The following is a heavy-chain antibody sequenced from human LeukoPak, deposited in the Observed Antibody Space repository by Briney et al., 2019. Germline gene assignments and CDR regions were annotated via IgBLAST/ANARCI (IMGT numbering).Heavy chain of an antibody. D-gene: IGHD3-9*01. Sequence: PSETLSLTCTVSGGSISSYYWSWIRQPPGKGLEWIGYIYYSGSTNYNPSLKSRVTISVDTSKNQFSLKLSSVTAADTAVYYCARYSYDILTGYPKGWFDPWGQGTLVTVSS. CDR3: ARYSYDILTGYPKGWFDP. CDR2: IYYSGST. V-gene: IGHV4-59*01. CDR1: GGSISSYY. J-gene: IGHJ5*02.